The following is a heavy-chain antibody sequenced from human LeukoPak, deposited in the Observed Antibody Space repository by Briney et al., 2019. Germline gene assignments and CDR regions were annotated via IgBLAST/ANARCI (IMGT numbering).Heavy chain of an antibody. Sequence: ASVKVSCKASGYTFTSYYMHWVRQAPGQGLEWMGWISAYNGNTNYAQKPQGRVTMTTDTSTSTAYMELRSLRSDDTAVYYCARLGKYDILTGPTYYYYYMDVWGKGTTVTVSS. J-gene: IGHJ6*03. CDR2: ISAYNGNT. CDR1: GYTFTSYY. V-gene: IGHV1-18*04. D-gene: IGHD3-9*01. CDR3: ARLGKYDILTGPTYYYYYMDV.